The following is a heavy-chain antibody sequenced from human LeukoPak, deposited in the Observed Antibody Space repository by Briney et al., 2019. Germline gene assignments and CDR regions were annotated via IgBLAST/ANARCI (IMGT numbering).Heavy chain of an antibody. Sequence: PSETLSLTCTVSGDSISSSSYYWGWIRQPPGKGLEWIGSIYYTGSTNYNPSLKSRVTISVDTSKNQFSLKLSSVTAADTAVYYCARVGVADGSTFDYWGQGTLVTVSS. D-gene: IGHD5-24*01. CDR1: GDSISSSSYY. J-gene: IGHJ4*02. CDR3: ARVGVADGSTFDY. CDR2: IYYTGST. V-gene: IGHV4-39*07.